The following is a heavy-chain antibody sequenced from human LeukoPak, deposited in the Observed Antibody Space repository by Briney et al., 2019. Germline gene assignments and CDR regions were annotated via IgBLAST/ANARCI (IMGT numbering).Heavy chain of an antibody. V-gene: IGHV3-9*03. Sequence: GGSLRLSCAASGFTFDNYAMHWVRQVPGKGLEWVSGISWNSGSIGYADSVKGRFTISRDNAKNSLYLQMNSLRAEDVALYYCAKDTRQYSTSGEFDYWGQGTLVTVSS. CDR1: GFTFDNYA. CDR2: ISWNSGSI. J-gene: IGHJ4*02. D-gene: IGHD6-6*01. CDR3: AKDTRQYSTSGEFDY.